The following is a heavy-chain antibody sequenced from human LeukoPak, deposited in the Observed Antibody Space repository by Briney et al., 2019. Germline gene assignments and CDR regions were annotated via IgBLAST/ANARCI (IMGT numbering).Heavy chain of an antibody. CDR3: ARDGFPINYYYYGMDV. CDR2: IYYNWST. V-gene: IGHV4-61*03. D-gene: IGHD3-10*01. J-gene: IGHJ6*02. Sequence: SETLSLTCTASGGSVCSGSYYWSWIRQPPGKGLEWIGYIYYNWSTNYNPSLKSRVTISVDTSKNHFSLKLSSVTAADTAVCYCARDGFPINYYYYGMDVWGQGTTVTVSS. CDR1: GGSVCSGSYY.